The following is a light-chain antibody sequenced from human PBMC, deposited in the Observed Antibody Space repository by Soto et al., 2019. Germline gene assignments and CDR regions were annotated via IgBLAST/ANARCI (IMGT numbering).Light chain of an antibody. CDR1: QSIYSSY. V-gene: IGKV3-20*01. J-gene: IGKJ2*01. CDR3: QHFGTSLYT. Sequence: EIVLTQSPGTLSLSPGERATLSCRASQSIYSSYLAWYQHRPGQAPRLLIYAASSRATAVPDRFSGSGSGTDFTLTINRLEPEDFALYYCQHFGTSLYTLGQGTKLEIK. CDR2: AAS.